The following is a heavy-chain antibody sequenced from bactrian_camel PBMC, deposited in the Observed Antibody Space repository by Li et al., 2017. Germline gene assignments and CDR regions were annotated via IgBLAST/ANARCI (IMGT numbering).Heavy chain of an antibody. D-gene: IGHD3*01. CDR1: GFTSNSCG. V-gene: IGHV3S53*01. CDR3: AASGGPVYGPTKLRTRDYNY. Sequence: HVQLVESGGGSVQAGGSLRLSCTAPGFTSNSCGMNWYRQAAGKQREWVSSISLDGITSYADSVKGRFTISTDKAKDTVYLQMNSLKPEDTAMYYCAASGGPVYGPTKLRTRDYNYWGQGTQVTVS. J-gene: IGHJ4*01. CDR2: ISLDGIT.